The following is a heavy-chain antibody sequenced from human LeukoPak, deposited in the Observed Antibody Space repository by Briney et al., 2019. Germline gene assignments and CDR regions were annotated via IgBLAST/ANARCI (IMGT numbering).Heavy chain of an antibody. CDR1: GYTFTGYY. V-gene: IGHV1-2*02. Sequence: SVKVSSKASGYTFTGYYMHWVRQAPGQGLEWMAWINPNSGGTNYAQEFQGRVTMTRDTSISTAYMELSRLRSDDTAVYYCARDGGSYSNWGQGTLVTVSS. J-gene: IGHJ4*02. CDR2: INPNSGGT. D-gene: IGHD1-26*01. CDR3: ARDGGSYSN.